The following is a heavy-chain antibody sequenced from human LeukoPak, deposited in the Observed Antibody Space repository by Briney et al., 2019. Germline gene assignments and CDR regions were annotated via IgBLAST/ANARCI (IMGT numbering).Heavy chain of an antibody. D-gene: IGHD6-13*01. CDR3: ARTLLIAAAGFWFDP. CDR2: ISAYNGNT. J-gene: IGHJ5*02. CDR1: GYTFTSYG. Sequence: ASVKVSCKASGYTFTSYGISWVRQAPGQGLELKGWISAYNGNTNYAQKLQGRVTMTTDTSTSTAYMELRSLRSDDTAVYYCARTLLIAAAGFWFDPWGQGTLVTVSS. V-gene: IGHV1-18*01.